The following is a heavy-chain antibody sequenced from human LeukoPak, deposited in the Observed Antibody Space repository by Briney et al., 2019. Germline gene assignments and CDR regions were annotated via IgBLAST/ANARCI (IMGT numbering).Heavy chain of an antibody. Sequence: GGSLRLSCAASGFTFSDYYMSWIRQAPGKGLEWVSYISSSSSYIYYADSVKGRFTISRDNAKNSLYLQMNSLRAEDTAVYYCARHVLLWFGEGTASGYWGQGTLVTVSS. CDR1: GFTFSDYY. CDR2: ISSSSSYI. D-gene: IGHD3-10*01. J-gene: IGHJ4*02. CDR3: ARHVLLWFGEGTASGY. V-gene: IGHV3-11*06.